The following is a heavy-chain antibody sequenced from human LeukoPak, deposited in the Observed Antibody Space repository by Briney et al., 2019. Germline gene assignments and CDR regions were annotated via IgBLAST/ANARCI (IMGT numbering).Heavy chain of an antibody. D-gene: IGHD2-21*02. CDR3: ARGRYCGGDCYSTSFDY. Sequence: ALVKVSCKASGYTFTSYDIDWVRQAPGQGLEWMGWINPNSGGTNYAQKFQGRVTITADKSTSTAYMELSSLRSEDTAVYYCARGRYCGGDCYSTSFDYWGQGTLVTVSS. CDR2: INPNSGGT. V-gene: IGHV1-8*01. CDR1: GYTFTSYD. J-gene: IGHJ4*02.